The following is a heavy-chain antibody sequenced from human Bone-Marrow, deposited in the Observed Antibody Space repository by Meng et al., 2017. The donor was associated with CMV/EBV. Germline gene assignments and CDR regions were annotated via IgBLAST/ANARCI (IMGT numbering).Heavy chain of an antibody. Sequence: GYTFTTYAMHWVRQAPGQRLEWMGWINAGNGNTKYSQSFQGRVTITRDTSASTAYMELSSLRSADTAVYYCARGRDYYYDSSGYNDYWGQGTLVTVSS. V-gene: IGHV1-3*01. CDR1: GYTFTTYA. CDR2: INAGNGNT. CDR3: ARGRDYYYDSSGYNDY. J-gene: IGHJ4*02. D-gene: IGHD3-22*01.